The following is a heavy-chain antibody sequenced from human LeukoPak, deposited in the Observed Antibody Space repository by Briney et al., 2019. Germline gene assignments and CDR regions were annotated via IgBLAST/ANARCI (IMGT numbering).Heavy chain of an antibody. D-gene: IGHD3-3*01. V-gene: IGHV3-21*01. Sequence: GGSLRLSCAASGFTFSSYSMNWVRQAPGKGLEWVSSISSSSSYIYYADSVKGRLTISRDNAKNSLYLRMNSLRAEDTAVYYCARDQSRFLEWLSPTSPLDYWGQGTLVTVSS. CDR3: ARDQSRFLEWLSPTSPLDY. CDR1: GFTFSSYS. J-gene: IGHJ4*02. CDR2: ISSSSSYI.